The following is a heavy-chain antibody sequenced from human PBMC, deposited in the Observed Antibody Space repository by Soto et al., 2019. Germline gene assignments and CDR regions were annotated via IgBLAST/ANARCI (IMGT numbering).Heavy chain of an antibody. V-gene: IGHV4-39*01. Sequence: SETLSLTCTVSGGSISSSSYYWGWIRQPPGKWLEWIGSIYYSGSTYYNPSLKSRVTISVDTSKNQFSLKLSSVTAADTAVYYCAREGGTDIVVVPAAMNYYYGMDVWGQGTTVTVYS. CDR3: AREGGTDIVVVPAAMNYYYGMDV. CDR2: IYYSGST. CDR1: GGSISSSSYY. J-gene: IGHJ6*02. D-gene: IGHD2-2*01.